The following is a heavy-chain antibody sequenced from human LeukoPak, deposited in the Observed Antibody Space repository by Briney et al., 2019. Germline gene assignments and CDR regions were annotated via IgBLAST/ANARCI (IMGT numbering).Heavy chain of an antibody. CDR1: GFTFSSYS. D-gene: IGHD2/OR15-2a*01. Sequence: PGGSLRLSCAASGFTFSSYSMNWVRPAPGKGLEWVSSISSSSSYIYYADSVKGRFTISRDKAKNSLYLQMNSLRAEDTAVYYCARDQAFSVGAFDIWGQGTMVTVSS. CDR3: ARDQAFSVGAFDI. J-gene: IGHJ3*02. V-gene: IGHV3-21*01. CDR2: ISSSSSYI.